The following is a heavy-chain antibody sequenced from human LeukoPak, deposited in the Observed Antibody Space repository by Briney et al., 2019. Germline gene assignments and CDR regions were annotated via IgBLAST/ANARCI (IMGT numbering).Heavy chain of an antibody. D-gene: IGHD3-22*01. CDR2: IYYSGRT. J-gene: IGHJ4*02. Sequence: SETLSLTCNVSGGSINSYYWGWIRQPPGKRLELIGYIYYSGRTNYNPSLKSRVTVSVDTSTNQISLKLTSVTAADTAVYFCARGTTKGYYYDTSGYYTKWGQGTLVTVSS. V-gene: IGHV4-59*12. CDR1: GGSINSYY. CDR3: ARGTTKGYYYDTSGYYTK.